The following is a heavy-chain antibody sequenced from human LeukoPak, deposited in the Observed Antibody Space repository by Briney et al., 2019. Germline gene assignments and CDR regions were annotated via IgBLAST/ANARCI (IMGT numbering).Heavy chain of an antibody. CDR1: GGTFSSYA. D-gene: IGHD6-13*01. J-gene: IGHJ4*02. CDR3: ARDPLGYFDY. Sequence: SVKVSCTAFGGTFSSYAISWVRQAPGQGLEWMGGIIPIFGTANYAQKFQGRVTITADESTSTAYMELSSLRSEDTAVYYCARDPLGYFDYWGQGTLVTVSS. CDR2: IIPIFGTA. V-gene: IGHV1-69*13.